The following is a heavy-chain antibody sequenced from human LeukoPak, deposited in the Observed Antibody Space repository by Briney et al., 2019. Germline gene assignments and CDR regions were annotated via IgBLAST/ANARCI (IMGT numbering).Heavy chain of an antibody. CDR1: GGSFSGYY. V-gene: IGHV4-34*01. D-gene: IGHD6-13*01. Sequence: SSETLSLTCAVYGGSFSGYYWSWIRQPPGKGLEWLGEINHSGSTNYNPSLKSRVTISVDTSKNQFSLKLSSVTAADTAVYYCARVNMAAGESGWFDPWGQGTLVTVSS. J-gene: IGHJ5*02. CDR3: ARVNMAAGESGWFDP. CDR2: INHSGST.